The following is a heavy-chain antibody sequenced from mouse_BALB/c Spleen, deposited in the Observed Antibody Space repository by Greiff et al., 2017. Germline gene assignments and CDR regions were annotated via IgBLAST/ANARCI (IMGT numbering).Heavy chain of an antibody. J-gene: IGHJ4*01. V-gene: IGHV3-6*02. CDR1: GYSITSGYY. CDR2: ISYDGSN. CDR3: ARRSQVYYDYDGYAMDY. Sequence: EVQLQESGPGLVKPSQSLSLTCSVTGYSITSGYYWNWIRQFPGNKLEWMGYISYDGSNNYNPSLKNRISITRDTSKNQFFLKLNSVTTEDTATYYCARRSQVYYDYDGYAMDYWGQGTSVTVSS. D-gene: IGHD2-4*01.